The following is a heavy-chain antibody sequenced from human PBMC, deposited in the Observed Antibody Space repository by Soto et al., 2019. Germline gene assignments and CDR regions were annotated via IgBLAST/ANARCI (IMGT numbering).Heavy chain of an antibody. Sequence: ASVKVSCKASGYTFTSYGISWVRQAPGQGLEWMGWISAYNGNTNYAQKLQGRVTMTTDTSTSTAYMELRSLRSDDTAVYYCARIARIIMVRGVTIPDAFDIWGQGTMVTVSS. J-gene: IGHJ3*02. CDR1: GYTFTSYG. CDR3: ARIARIIMVRGVTIPDAFDI. D-gene: IGHD3-10*01. CDR2: ISAYNGNT. V-gene: IGHV1-18*01.